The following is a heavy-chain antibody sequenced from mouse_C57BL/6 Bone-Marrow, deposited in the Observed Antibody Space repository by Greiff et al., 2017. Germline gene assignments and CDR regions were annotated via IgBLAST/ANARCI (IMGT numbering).Heavy chain of an antibody. CDR2: IYPGSGST. Sequence: QVQLQQPGAELVKPGASVKMSCKASGYTFTSYWITWVKQRPGQGLEWIGDIYPGSGSTNYNEKFKSKATLTVDTSSSTAYMQLSSLTSEDSAVYYCARSGCGDSPLFDSWGEGTTLTVSS. D-gene: IGHD2-13*01. V-gene: IGHV1-55*01. J-gene: IGHJ2*01. CDR3: ARSGCGDSPLFDS. CDR1: GYTFTSYW.